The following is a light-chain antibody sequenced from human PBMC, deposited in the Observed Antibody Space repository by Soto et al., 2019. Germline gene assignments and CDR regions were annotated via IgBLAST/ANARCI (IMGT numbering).Light chain of an antibody. V-gene: IGKV1-9*01. Sequence: IQLTQSPSSLSASVGDRVTITCRASQAISSHLAWYQQKPGKAPKLLIYAASTLQSGVPSRFSGSGSGTDFTLSISSLQPEDFATIYCQQTYSTPWTFGQGTKVDIK. CDR2: AAS. J-gene: IGKJ1*01. CDR1: QAISSH. CDR3: QQTYSTPWT.